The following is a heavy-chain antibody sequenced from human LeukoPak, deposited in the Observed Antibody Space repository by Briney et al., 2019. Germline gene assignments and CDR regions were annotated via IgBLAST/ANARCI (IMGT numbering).Heavy chain of an antibody. V-gene: IGHV3-21*01. CDR1: GFTFSSYS. D-gene: IGHD3-22*01. CDR3: ARDSLQYYYDSTRFFDP. CDR2: LSSSSSYI. J-gene: IGHJ5*02. Sequence: GGSLRLSCAASGFTFSSYSMTWVRQAPGKGLEWVSSLSSSSSYIYYADSVKGRFTISRDNAKNSLYLQMNSLRAEDTAVYYCARDSLQYYYDSTRFFDPWGQGTLVTVSS.